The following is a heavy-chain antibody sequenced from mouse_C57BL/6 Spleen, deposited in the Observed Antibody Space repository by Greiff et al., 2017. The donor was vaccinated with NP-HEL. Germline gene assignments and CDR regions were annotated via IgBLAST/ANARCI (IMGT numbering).Heavy chain of an antibody. CDR3: VRGFQLWAMDY. CDR1: GFSFNTYA. Sequence: EVKLVESGGGLVQPKGSLKLSCAASGFSFNTYAMNWVRQAPGKGLEWVARIRSKSNNYATYYADSVKDRFTISRDDSESMLYLQMNNLKTEDTAMYYCVRGFQLWAMDYWGQGTSVTVSS. J-gene: IGHJ4*01. CDR2: IRSKSNNYAT. D-gene: IGHD4-1*02. V-gene: IGHV10-1*01.